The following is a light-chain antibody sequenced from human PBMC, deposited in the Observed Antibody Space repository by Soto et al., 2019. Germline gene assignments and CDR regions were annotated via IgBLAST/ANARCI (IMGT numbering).Light chain of an antibody. J-gene: IGKJ3*01. CDR2: DAS. Sequence: EIVLTQSPATLSLSPGERATLSCRASQSVSSYLGWYQQKPGQAPRLLIYDASSRATGIPARCSGSGSATHFTLTISSLEPEDSAVYYCQQRSTLFTFGPGTKVDIK. V-gene: IGKV3-11*01. CDR1: QSVSSY. CDR3: QQRSTLFT.